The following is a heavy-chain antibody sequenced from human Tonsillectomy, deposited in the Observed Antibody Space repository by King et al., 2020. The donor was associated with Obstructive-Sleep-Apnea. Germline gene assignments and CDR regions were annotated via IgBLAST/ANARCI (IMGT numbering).Heavy chain of an antibody. CDR3: ARIDRYYYDSSDYVIFAY. D-gene: IGHD3-22*01. CDR1: GGSISSYY. CDR2: IYYSGST. V-gene: IGHV4-59*01. J-gene: IGHJ4*02. Sequence: QLQESGPGLVKPSETLSLTCTVSGGSISSYYWSWIRQPPGKGLEWIGYIYYSGSTNYNPSLKSRVTISVDTSKNQFSLKLSSVTAADTAVYYCARIDRYYYDSSDYVIFAYWGQGTLGTVSS.